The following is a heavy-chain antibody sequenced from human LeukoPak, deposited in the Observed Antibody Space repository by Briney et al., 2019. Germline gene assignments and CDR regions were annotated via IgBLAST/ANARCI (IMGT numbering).Heavy chain of an antibody. CDR3: ATQGGFRSDY. V-gene: IGHV4-4*02. CDR2: IYHSGST. CDR1: GDSIGSSNW. J-gene: IGHJ4*02. D-gene: IGHD3-16*01. Sequence: SETLSLTCAVSGDSIGSSNWWSWVRQRPGEGVGWIGEIYHSGSTNYHPSLKSRVTISVDKSRNQFSLKLSSVTAADPAVYYCATQGGFRSDYWGQGTLVTVSS.